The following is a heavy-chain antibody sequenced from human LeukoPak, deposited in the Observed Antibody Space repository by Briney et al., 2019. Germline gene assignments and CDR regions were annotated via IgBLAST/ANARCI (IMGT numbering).Heavy chain of an antibody. V-gene: IGHV1-2*04. Sequence: ASVKVSCKASGYTFTSYYMHWVRQAPGQGLEWMGWINPNSGGTNYAQKFQGWVTMTRDTSISTAYMELSRLRSDDTAVYYCAREAGGIEWLLFNNYYYYGMDVWGQGTTVTVSS. D-gene: IGHD3-3*01. CDR1: GYTFTSYY. J-gene: IGHJ6*02. CDR2: INPNSGGT. CDR3: AREAGGIEWLLFNNYYYYGMDV.